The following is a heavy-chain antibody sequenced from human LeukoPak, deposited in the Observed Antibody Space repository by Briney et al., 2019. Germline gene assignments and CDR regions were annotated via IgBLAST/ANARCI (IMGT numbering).Heavy chain of an antibody. CDR3: AKGTDYGDYDRYWYFDL. Sequence: GGSLRLSCAASGFTFSSYAMSWVRQAPGKGLEWVSAISGSGGSTYYADSVKGRFTISKDNSKNTLYLQVNSLRAEDTAVYYCAKGTDYGDYDRYWYFDLWGRGILVTVSS. CDR2: ISGSGGST. V-gene: IGHV3-23*01. D-gene: IGHD4-17*01. J-gene: IGHJ2*01. CDR1: GFTFSSYA.